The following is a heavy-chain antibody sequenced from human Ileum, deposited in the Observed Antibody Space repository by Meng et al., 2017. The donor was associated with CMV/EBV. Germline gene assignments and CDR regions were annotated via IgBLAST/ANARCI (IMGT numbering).Heavy chain of an antibody. V-gene: IGHV3-7*01. Sequence: GGSLRLSCAASGFTFSTSWMSWVRQAPGRGLEWVANIKQDGSDKFYVGSVEGRFTVSRDNTKNTVYLQMNSLRVEDTAVYYCARATSPPYCGRPNCYLATEDFEHWGQGSMVTVSS. CDR1: GFTFSTSW. CDR2: IKQDGSDK. CDR3: ARATSPPYCGRPNCYLATEDFEH. D-gene: IGHD2-21*01. J-gene: IGHJ5*02.